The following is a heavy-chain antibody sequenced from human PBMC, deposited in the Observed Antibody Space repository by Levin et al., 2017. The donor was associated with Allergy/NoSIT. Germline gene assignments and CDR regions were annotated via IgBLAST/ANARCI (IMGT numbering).Heavy chain of an antibody. J-gene: IGHJ2*01. D-gene: IGHD6-19*01. Sequence: SQTLSLTCAVSGGSISSGGYSWSWIRQPPGKGLEWIGYIYHSGSTYYNPSLKSRVTISVDRSKNQFSLKLSSVTAADTAVYYCARGDSSGWYLYFDLWGRGTLVTVSS. CDR3: ARGDSSGWYLYFDL. CDR2: IYHSGST. V-gene: IGHV4-30-2*01. CDR1: GGSISSGGYS.